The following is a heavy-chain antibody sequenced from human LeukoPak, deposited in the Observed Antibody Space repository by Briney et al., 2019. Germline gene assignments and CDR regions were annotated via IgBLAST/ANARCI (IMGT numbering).Heavy chain of an antibody. CDR1: GGSFSGYY. J-gene: IGHJ4*02. V-gene: IGHV4-34*01. CDR3: ARGFKATVATTSFDY. CDR2: INHSGST. Sequence: PSETLSLTCAVYGGSFSGYYWSWIRQPPGKGLEWIGEINHSGSTDYNPSLKSRVTISVDTSKNRFSLKLSSVTAADTDVYYCARGFKATVATTSFDYWGQGTLVTVSS. D-gene: IGHD4-23*01.